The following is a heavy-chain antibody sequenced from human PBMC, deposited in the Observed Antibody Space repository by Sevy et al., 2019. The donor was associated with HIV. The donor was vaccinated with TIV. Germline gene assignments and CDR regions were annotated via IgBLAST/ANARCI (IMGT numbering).Heavy chain of an antibody. V-gene: IGHV3-30*03. CDR1: GFTFKTHG. D-gene: IGHD3-16*02. CDR3: AGDQGSYHYIPGCY. Sequence: GGSLRLSCAASGFTFKTHGMHWVRQAPGKGLEWVAVISNDGNIKYYVDSVKGRFTVSRDNSNNTLYLQMNSLRVEDTAVYYCAGDQGSYHYIPGCYWGQGTPLTVSS. J-gene: IGHJ4*02. CDR2: ISNDGNIK.